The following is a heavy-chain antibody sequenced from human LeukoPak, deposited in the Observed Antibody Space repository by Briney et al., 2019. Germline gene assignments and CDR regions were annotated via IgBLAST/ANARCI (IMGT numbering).Heavy chain of an antibody. D-gene: IGHD3-22*01. CDR3: TRHRPDYYDSSGYYYVGAFDI. Sequence: SETLSLTCAVYGGFISNYYWSWIRQPPGKGLEWIGYIYSSGSTNYNPSLKSRVTISEDTSKNQFSLKLRSVTAAETAVYYCTRHRPDYYDSSGYYYVGAFDIWGQGTMVTVSS. CDR1: GGFISNYY. J-gene: IGHJ3*02. CDR2: IYSSGST. V-gene: IGHV4-59*08.